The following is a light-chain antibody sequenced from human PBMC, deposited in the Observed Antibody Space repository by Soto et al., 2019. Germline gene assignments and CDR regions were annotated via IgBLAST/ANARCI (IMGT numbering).Light chain of an antibody. CDR2: IAS. CDR1: QSISFN. CDR3: QQRSNWPPRIT. J-gene: IGKJ5*01. Sequence: EIVMTQSPAALSVSPGERVTLSCRASQSISFNLAWYQQKPGQAPRLLIYIASTRAAGIPARFSGSGSGTEFTLTISSLQSEDSAIYYCQQRSNWPPRITFGQGTRLEIK. V-gene: IGKV3-15*01.